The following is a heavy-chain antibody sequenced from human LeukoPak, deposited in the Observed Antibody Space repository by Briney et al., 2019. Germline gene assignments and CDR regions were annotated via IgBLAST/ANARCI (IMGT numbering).Heavy chain of an antibody. Sequence: GGSLRLSCAASGFTFRIFGLNWIRQAPGKGPEWVSYIDARSGITYYADSVQGRFTISRDDARESVFLQMDGLRVDDTAVYYCARTYDFGRGPPGDAFDNWGPGTWVIVSS. CDR1: GFTFRIFG. CDR3: ARTYDFGRGPPGDAFDN. CDR2: IDARSGIT. J-gene: IGHJ3*02. D-gene: IGHD3-3*01. V-gene: IGHV3-48*04.